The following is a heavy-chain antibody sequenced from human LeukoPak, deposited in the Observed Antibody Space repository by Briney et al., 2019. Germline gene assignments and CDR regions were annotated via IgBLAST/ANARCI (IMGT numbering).Heavy chain of an antibody. V-gene: IGHV1-18*01. CDR2: LSAYNDNT. J-gene: IGHJ4*02. CDR1: GYTFTSYS. CDR3: ARDWGDLVGASDY. D-gene: IGHD1-26*01. Sequence: GASVKVSCKASGYTFTSYSISWVRQAPGQGLEWMGWLSAYNDNTNYAQKLQGRVTVTTDTSTSTAYMELRSLRSDDTAIYYCARDWGDLVGASDYWGQGTLVTVSS.